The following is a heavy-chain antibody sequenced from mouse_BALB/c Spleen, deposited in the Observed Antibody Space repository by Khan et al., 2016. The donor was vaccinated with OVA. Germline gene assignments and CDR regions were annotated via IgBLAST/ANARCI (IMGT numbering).Heavy chain of an antibody. CDR1: GSSIPSDYA. V-gene: IGHV3-2*02. D-gene: IGHD2-1*01. CDR3: ARDGNWYFDV. J-gene: IGHJ1*01. Sequence: ESGPGLVKPSQSLALTCTVSGSSIPSDYAWNWIRQFPGSKLEWMGYIRNSGNTSYNPSLKSRITITRDTSKNQFFLQLNSVTTEDTATYYCARDGNWYFDVWGAGTTVTVSS. CDR2: IRNSGNT.